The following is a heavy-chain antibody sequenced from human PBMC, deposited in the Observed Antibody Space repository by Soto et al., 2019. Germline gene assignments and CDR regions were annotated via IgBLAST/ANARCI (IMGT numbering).Heavy chain of an antibody. V-gene: IGHV2-5*02. CDR3: AHLVPVDYRGYNFDF. CDR2: IYWDEDK. Sequence: QITLKESGPTLVKPTQTLTLTCTFSGFSLSSHTVGVAWIRQPPGKAPEWLALIYWDEDKRYSPSLKSRLTITKDTSKNQVVLTITNMDPVDTATYCCAHLVPVDYRGYNFDFWGQGILVNVSS. CDR1: GFSLSSHTVG. J-gene: IGHJ4*02. D-gene: IGHD5-12*01.